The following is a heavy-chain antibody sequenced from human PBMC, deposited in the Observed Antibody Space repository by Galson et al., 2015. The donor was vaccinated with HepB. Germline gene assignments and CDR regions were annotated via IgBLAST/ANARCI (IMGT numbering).Heavy chain of an antibody. D-gene: IGHD5-24*01. V-gene: IGHV1-2*02. CDR2: VNPRSGAT. Sequence: SVKVSCKASGYTFTGNYIHWVRQAPGQGLEWMGWVNPRSGATNYAQKFRGRVTMTRDTSINTAYMELSSLRSDDTAVYYCVRLQDDSEGFYLYFDLWGRGTLVTVSS. CDR1: GYTFTGNY. J-gene: IGHJ2*01. CDR3: VRLQDDSEGFYLYFDL.